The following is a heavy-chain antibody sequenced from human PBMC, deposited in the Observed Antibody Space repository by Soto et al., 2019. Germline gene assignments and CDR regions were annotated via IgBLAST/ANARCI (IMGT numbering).Heavy chain of an antibody. CDR3: AKDRAYYDFRSGPDY. CDR1: GFTFSSYG. J-gene: IGHJ4*02. Sequence: QVQLVESGGGVVQPGRSLRLSCAASGFTFSSYGMHWVRQAPGKGLEWVAVISYDGSNKYYADSVKGRFTISRDNSKNTLYLQMNSLRAEDTAVYYCAKDRAYYDFRSGPDYWGQGTLVTVSS. CDR2: ISYDGSNK. D-gene: IGHD3-3*01. V-gene: IGHV3-30*18.